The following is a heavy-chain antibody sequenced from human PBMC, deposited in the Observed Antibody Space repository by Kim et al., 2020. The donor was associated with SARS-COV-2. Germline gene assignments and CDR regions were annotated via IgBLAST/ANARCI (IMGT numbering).Heavy chain of an antibody. D-gene: IGHD6-13*01. CDR3: ARELYSSSWHGGNWFDP. J-gene: IGHJ5*02. CDR2: INTNTGNP. V-gene: IGHV7-4-1*02. CDR1: GYTFTSYA. Sequence: ASVKVSCKASGYTFTSYAMNWVRQAPGQGLEWMGWINTNTGNPTYAQGFTGRFVFSLDTSVSTAYLQISSLKAEDTAVYYCARELYSSSWHGGNWFDPWGQGTLVTVSS.